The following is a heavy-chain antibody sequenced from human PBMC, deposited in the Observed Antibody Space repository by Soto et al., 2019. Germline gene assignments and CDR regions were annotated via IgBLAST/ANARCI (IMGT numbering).Heavy chain of an antibody. CDR1: GLTFSTYA. V-gene: IGHV3-23*01. D-gene: IGHD3-9*01. Sequence: GGSLRLSCAASGLTFSTYAMSWVRQAPGKGLEWVSAISGGGGSTYYVDSVKGRFTISRDNSKNTLYLQMKSLRAEDTAVYYCAKDSDYDILTGPLDYWGQGTLVTVS. J-gene: IGHJ4*02. CDR3: AKDSDYDILTGPLDY. CDR2: ISGGGGST.